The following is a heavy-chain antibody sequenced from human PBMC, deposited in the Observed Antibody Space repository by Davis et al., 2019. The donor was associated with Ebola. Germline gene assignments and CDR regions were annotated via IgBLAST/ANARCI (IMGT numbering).Heavy chain of an antibody. V-gene: IGHV3-48*03. Sequence: GESLKISCAASGFTFSSYEMNWVRQAPGKGLEWVSYISSSGSIIYYANSVKGRFTVSRDDSDNTLSLQMNSLTVEDTAVYYCARWRIGREYIDFWGQGTQVTVS. J-gene: IGHJ4*02. D-gene: IGHD4-23*01. CDR2: ISSSGSII. CDR1: GFTFSSYE. CDR3: ARWRIGREYIDF.